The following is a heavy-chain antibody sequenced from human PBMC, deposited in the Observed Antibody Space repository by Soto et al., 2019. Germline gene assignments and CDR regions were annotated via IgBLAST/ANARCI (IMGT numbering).Heavy chain of an antibody. CDR1: GYTFTSYA. CDR3: ARDRHYDSSGYYLTAIFDY. D-gene: IGHD3-22*01. J-gene: IGHJ4*02. Sequence: ASVKVSCKASGYTFTSYAMHWVRQAPGQRLEWMGWINAGNGNTKYSQKFQGRVTITRDTSASTAYMELSSLRSEDTAVYYRARDRHYDSSGYYLTAIFDYWGQGTLVTVSS. CDR2: INAGNGNT. V-gene: IGHV1-3*01.